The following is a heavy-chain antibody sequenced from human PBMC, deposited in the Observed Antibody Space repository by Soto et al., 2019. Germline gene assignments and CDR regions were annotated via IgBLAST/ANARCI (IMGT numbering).Heavy chain of an antibody. V-gene: IGHV4-31*03. CDR2: IYYSGST. Sequence: QVQLQESGPGLVKPSQTLSLTCTVSGGSISSCGYYWSWIRQHPGKGLEWIGYIYYSGSTYYNPSLKSRVTISVDTSKNPFSLKLSSVTGADTDVYYCERRKLEAAMADQHLDYWGQGTLVTVSS. J-gene: IGHJ4*02. CDR1: GGSISSCGYY. CDR3: ERRKLEAAMADQHLDY. D-gene: IGHD5-18*01.